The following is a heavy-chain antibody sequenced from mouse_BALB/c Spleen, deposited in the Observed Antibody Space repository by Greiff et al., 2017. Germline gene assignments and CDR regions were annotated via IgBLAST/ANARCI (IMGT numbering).Heavy chain of an antibody. CDR1: GFTFSSYT. Sequence: EVQLVESGGGLVQPGGSLKLSCAASGFTFSSYTMSWVRQTPEKRLEWVAYISNGGGSTYYPDTVKGRFTISRDNAKNTLYLQMSSLKSEDTAMYYCARQYGSTYFDYWGQGTTLTVSS. V-gene: IGHV5-12-2*01. CDR3: ARQYGSTYFDY. J-gene: IGHJ2*01. CDR2: ISNGGGST. D-gene: IGHD1-1*01.